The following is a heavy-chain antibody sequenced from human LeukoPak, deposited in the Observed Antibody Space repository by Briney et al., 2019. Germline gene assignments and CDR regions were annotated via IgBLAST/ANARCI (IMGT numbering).Heavy chain of an antibody. J-gene: IGHJ4*02. CDR1: GFTFSGSA. D-gene: IGHD6-13*01. Sequence: GGSLRLSCAASGFTFSGSAMHWVRQAPGKGLEWVSAISGSGGNTYFADSVKGRFTISRDNSKNTLYLQMNSLRAEDTALYYCAKIGAAGTISSNFDSWGQGTPVTVSS. V-gene: IGHV3-23*01. CDR3: AKIGAAGTISSNFDS. CDR2: ISGSGGNT.